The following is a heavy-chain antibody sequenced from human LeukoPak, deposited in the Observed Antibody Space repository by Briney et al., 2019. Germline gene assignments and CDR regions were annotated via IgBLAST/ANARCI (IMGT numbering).Heavy chain of an antibody. CDR2: ISYDGSNK. V-gene: IGHV3-30*03. CDR1: GFTFSSYG. CDR3: ARGALRFYYFDY. Sequence: GGALKISCAASGFTFSSYGMHWGRPAPGKGLEGVAVISYDGSNKYYADSVKGRFTISRDNSKNTLYLQMNSLRAEDTAVYYCARGALRFYYFDYWGQGTLVTVSS. D-gene: IGHD3-3*01. J-gene: IGHJ4*02.